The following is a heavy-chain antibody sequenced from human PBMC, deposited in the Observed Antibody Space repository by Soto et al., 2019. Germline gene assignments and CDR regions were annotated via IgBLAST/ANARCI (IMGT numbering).Heavy chain of an antibody. J-gene: IGHJ4*02. CDR3: ARKRYSYGWRPFDY. D-gene: IGHD5-18*01. CDR2: IHYSGST. CDR1: GGSVSSGSYY. V-gene: IGHV4-61*01. Sequence: ASETLSLTYTVSGGSVSSGSYYWSWIRQPPGKGLEWIGYIHYSGSTNYNPSVKSRVTISVDTSKNQFSLKLSSVTAADTAVYYCARKRYSYGWRPFDYWGQGTLVTVSS.